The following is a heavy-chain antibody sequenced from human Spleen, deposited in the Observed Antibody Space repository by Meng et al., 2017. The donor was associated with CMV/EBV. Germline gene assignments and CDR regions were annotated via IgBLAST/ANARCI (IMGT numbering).Heavy chain of an antibody. CDR3: AKDLLLFGGPNAYFDQ. CDR1: GFRFDDCS. J-gene: IGHJ4*02. CDR2: VRHDGTNK. D-gene: IGHD3-16*01. Sequence: GESLKISCAASGFRFDDCSMHWVRQTPGKGLEWVAFVRHDGTNKFYAASVKGRFTISRDNSKSTVYLQMNSLRPEDSALYYCAKDLLLFGGPNAYFDQWGQGTLVTVSS. V-gene: IGHV3-30*02.